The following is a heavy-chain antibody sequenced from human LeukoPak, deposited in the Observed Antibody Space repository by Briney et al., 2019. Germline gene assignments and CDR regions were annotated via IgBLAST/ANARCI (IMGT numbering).Heavy chain of an antibody. V-gene: IGHV4-61*02. Sequence: SETLSLTCTVSGGSISSGSYYWSWIRPPAGKGLEWIGRIYTSGSTNSNPSLKSRVTMSVDTSKNQFSLKLSSVTAADTAVYYCARGGELLPLGYWGQGTLVTVSS. CDR2: IYTSGST. CDR1: GGSISSGSYY. J-gene: IGHJ4*02. CDR3: ARGGELLPLGY. D-gene: IGHD1-26*01.